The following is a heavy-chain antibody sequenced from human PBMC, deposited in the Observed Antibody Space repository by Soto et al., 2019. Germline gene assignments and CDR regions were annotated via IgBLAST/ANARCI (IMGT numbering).Heavy chain of an antibody. CDR1: GFTFSSYG. Sequence: QVQLVESGGGVVQPGRSLRLSCAASGFTFSSYGMHWVRQAPGKGLEWVAVIWYDGSNKYYADSVKGRFTISRDNSKNTLYLQMNSLRAEDTAVYYCARERSTSYYFDYWGQGTLVTVSS. CDR2: IWYDGSNK. V-gene: IGHV3-33*01. D-gene: IGHD3-16*01. J-gene: IGHJ4*02. CDR3: ARERSTSYYFDY.